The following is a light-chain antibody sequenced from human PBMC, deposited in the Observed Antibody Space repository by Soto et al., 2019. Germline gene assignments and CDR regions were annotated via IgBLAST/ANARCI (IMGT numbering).Light chain of an antibody. CDR1: SSDVGSYNL. CDR3: CSYAGSSTA. CDR2: EVS. Sequence: QAVVTQPASVSGSPGQSITISCTGTSSDVGSYNLVSWYQQHPGKAPKLMIYEVSKRPSGVSNRFSGSKSGNTASLTISGLQAEDEADYYCCSYAGSSTAFGGGTKLTVL. V-gene: IGLV2-23*02. J-gene: IGLJ3*02.